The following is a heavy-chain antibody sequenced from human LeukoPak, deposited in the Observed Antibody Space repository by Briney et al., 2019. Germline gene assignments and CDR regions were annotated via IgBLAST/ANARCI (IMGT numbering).Heavy chain of an antibody. CDR1: GGSVSSGSYY. CDR2: IYYSGST. J-gene: IGHJ4*02. CDR3: ARADYGGTPFDY. Sequence: SGTLSLTCTVSGGSVSSGSYYWSWIRQPPGKGLEWIGYIYYSGSTNYNPSLKSRVTISVDTSKNQFSLKLSSVTAADTAVYYCARADYGGTPFDYWGQGTLVTVSS. D-gene: IGHD4-23*01. V-gene: IGHV4-61*01.